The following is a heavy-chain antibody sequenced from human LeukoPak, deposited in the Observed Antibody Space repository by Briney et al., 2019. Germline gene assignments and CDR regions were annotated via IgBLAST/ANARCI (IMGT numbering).Heavy chain of an antibody. D-gene: IGHD4-23*01. J-gene: IGHJ3*02. Sequence: SETLSLTCTVSGGSISSYYWSWIRQPPGKGLEWIGYIYYSGSTNYNPSLKSRVTISVDTSKNQFSLKLSSVTAADTAVYYCAKAFYGGDAFDIWGQGTMVTVSS. CDR2: IYYSGST. V-gene: IGHV4-59*01. CDR1: GGSISSYY. CDR3: AKAFYGGDAFDI.